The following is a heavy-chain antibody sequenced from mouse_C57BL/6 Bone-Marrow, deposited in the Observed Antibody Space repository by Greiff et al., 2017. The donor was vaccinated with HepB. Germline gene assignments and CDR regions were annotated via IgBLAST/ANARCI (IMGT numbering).Heavy chain of an antibody. D-gene: IGHD3-1*01. Sequence: QVQLKQSGAELARPGASVKLSCKASGYTFTSYGISWVKQRTGQGLEWIGEIYPRSGNTYYNEKFKGKATLTADKSSSTAYMELRSLTSEDSAVYFCARSGDWSYAMDYWGQGTSVTVSS. CDR3: ARSGDWSYAMDY. CDR2: IYPRSGNT. J-gene: IGHJ4*01. CDR1: GYTFTSYG. V-gene: IGHV1-81*01.